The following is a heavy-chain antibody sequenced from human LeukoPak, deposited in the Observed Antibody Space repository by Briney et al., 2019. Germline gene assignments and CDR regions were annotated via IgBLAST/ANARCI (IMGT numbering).Heavy chain of an antibody. Sequence: PGGSLRLSCAASGFTFSDYYMSWIRQAPGKGLEWVSYISSSGRTIYYADSVKGRFTISRDNAQNSLYLQMNSLRAEDTAVYYCARSRYFDLYFFDSWGQGALVTVSS. D-gene: IGHD3-9*01. CDR3: ARSRYFDLYFFDS. CDR2: ISSSGRTI. CDR1: GFTFSDYY. J-gene: IGHJ4*02. V-gene: IGHV3-11*01.